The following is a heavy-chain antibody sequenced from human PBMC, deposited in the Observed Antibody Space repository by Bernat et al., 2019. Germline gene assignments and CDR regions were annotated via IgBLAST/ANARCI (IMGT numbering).Heavy chain of an antibody. CDR1: GFTFSHYA. CDR2: ISNDGNNK. D-gene: IGHD6-13*01. CDR3: AKDGDIGAAGYYLDY. V-gene: IGHV3-30-3*01. J-gene: IGHJ4*02. Sequence: QVQLVESGGGVVQPGRSLRLSCAASGFTFSHYALHWVRQAPGKGLEWVAVISNDGNNKYYTDSVKGRFTISRDNSKNTLYLQMNSLIAEDTAVYFCAKDGDIGAAGYYLDYWGQGTLVTVYS.